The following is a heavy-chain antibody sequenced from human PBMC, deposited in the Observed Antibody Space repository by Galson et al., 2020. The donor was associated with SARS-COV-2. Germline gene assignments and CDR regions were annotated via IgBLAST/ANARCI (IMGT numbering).Heavy chain of an antibody. D-gene: IGHD4-17*01. CDR3: ARVYDGDYAFYYYGY. CDR1: GGSISSGGYS. J-gene: IGHJ4*02. CDR2: IYHSGST. V-gene: IGHV4-30-2*01. Sequence: SETLSLTCAVSGGSISSGGYSWSWIRQPPGKGLEWIGYIYHSGSTYYNPSLKSRVTISVDRSKNQFSLKRSSVTAADTAVYYCARVYDGDYAFYYYGYWGQGTVVTVSS.